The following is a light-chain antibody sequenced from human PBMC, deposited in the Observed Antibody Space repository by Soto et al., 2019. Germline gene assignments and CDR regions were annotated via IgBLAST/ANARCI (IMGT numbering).Light chain of an antibody. J-gene: IGKJ1*01. Sequence: EIVLTQSPGTLSLSPGERATLSCRASQSVSSNYLAWYQQKPGQPPRLLISDASSRATGIPARFSGSGSGTDFTLTIGGLEPEDFAVYYCQHYGRSPPSWTFGQGTKVEIK. CDR3: QHYGRSPPSWT. CDR2: DAS. CDR1: QSVSSNY. V-gene: IGKV3-20*01.